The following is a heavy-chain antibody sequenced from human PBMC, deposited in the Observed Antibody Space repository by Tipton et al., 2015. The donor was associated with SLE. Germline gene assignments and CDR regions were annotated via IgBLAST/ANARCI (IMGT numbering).Heavy chain of an antibody. Sequence: LRLSCSVSGGSIRSYYWTWIRQPPGKGLEWIGYIYYSGSTNYNPSLESRVTISVDTSKNQFSLKLSSVTAADTAVFYCARGVSSVGSFRDAFDIWGQGTMVTVSS. CDR2: IYYSGST. J-gene: IGHJ3*02. CDR3: ARGVSSVGSFRDAFDI. CDR1: GGSIRSYY. V-gene: IGHV4-59*13. D-gene: IGHD1-26*01.